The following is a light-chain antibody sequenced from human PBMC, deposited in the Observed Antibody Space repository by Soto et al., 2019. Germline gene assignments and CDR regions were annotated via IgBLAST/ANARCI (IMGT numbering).Light chain of an antibody. CDR2: AVT. J-gene: IGLJ1*01. Sequence: QSVLTQPASVSGSPGQSITISCTGTSSDVGGYNYVSWYQQHPGKAPKLMIYAVTDRPSGVSSRFSGSKSGNTASLTISGLQAEDEADSYCSSYTSSSTLFGTGTKV. CDR3: SSYTSSSTL. CDR1: SSDVGGYNY. V-gene: IGLV2-14*01.